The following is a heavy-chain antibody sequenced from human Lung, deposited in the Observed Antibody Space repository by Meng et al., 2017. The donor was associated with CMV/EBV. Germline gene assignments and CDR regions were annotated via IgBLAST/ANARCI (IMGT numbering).Heavy chain of an antibody. V-gene: IGHV1-18*01. CDR3: ARSDMIRGVVGLDD. CDR2: ISAYNGNT. J-gene: IGHJ4*02. Sequence: ASXXVSXKASGYTFIAYAFSWVRQAPGQGHEWMGWISAYNGNTNYAQKVQGRVTMTTDTSTSTAYMELRSLRSDDTAVYYCARSDMIRGVVGLDDWGQGTLVTVSS. D-gene: IGHD3-10*01. CDR1: GYTFIAYA.